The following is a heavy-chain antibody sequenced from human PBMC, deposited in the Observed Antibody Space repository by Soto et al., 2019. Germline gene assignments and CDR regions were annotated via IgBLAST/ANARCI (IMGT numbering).Heavy chain of an antibody. CDR2: ISSSSSYI. CDR3: ARAEGGGYYYYMDV. CDR1: GFTFSSYS. J-gene: IGHJ6*03. D-gene: IGHD2-15*01. V-gene: IGHV3-21*01. Sequence: EVQLVESGGGLVKPGGSLRLSCAASGFTFSSYSMNWVRQAPGKGLEWVSSISSSSSYIYYADSVKGRFTISRDNAKNSLYLQMNSLRAEDTAVYYCARAEGGGYYYYMDVWGKGTTVTVSS.